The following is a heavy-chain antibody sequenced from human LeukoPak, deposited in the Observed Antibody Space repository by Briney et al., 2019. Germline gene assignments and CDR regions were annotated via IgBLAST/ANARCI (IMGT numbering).Heavy chain of an antibody. J-gene: IGHJ3*02. V-gene: IGHV1-46*01. D-gene: IGHD6-19*01. CDR1: GYTFTSYY. CDR3: ATEGIAVAGHDAFDI. Sequence: GASVKVSCKASGYTFTSYYMHWVRRAPGQGLEWMGIINPSGGSTSYAQKFQGRVTMTRDTSTSTVYMELSSLRSEDTAVYYCATEGIAVAGHDAFDIWGQGTMVTVSS. CDR2: INPSGGST.